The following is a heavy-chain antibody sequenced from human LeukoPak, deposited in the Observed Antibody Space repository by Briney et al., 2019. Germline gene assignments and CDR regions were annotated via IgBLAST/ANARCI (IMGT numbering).Heavy chain of an antibody. CDR2: IYYSGST. J-gene: IGHJ4*02. CDR1: GGSISSYY. V-gene: IGHV4-59*12. D-gene: IGHD5-24*01. Sequence: SETLSLTCTVSGGSISSYYWSWIRQPPGKGLEWIGYIYYSGSTNYNPSLKSRVTISVDTSKNQFSPKLRSVTAADTAVYYCARGLPRGYNPDYWGQGTLVTVSS. CDR3: ARGLPRGYNPDY.